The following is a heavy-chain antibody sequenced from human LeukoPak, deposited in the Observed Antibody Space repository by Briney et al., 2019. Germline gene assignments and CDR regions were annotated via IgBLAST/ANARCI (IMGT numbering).Heavy chain of an antibody. Sequence: GGSLRLSCAASEFTFSSYAMHWVRQAPGKGLEWVAVISYDGSNKYYADSVKGRFTISRDNSKDTLYLQMNSLRAEDTAVYYCARERINCSSTSCYTEFDYWGQGTLVTVSS. V-gene: IGHV3-30-3*01. CDR3: ARERINCSSTSCYTEFDY. CDR1: EFTFSSYA. J-gene: IGHJ4*02. D-gene: IGHD2-2*02. CDR2: ISYDGSNK.